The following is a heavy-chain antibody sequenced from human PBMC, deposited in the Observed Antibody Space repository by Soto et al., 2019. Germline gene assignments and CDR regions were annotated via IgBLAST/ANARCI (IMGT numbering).Heavy chain of an antibody. D-gene: IGHD2-15*01. Sequence: ASVKVSCTAYGYSFSSYTISWVRQAPGQGLEWMGRIIPILGIANYAQKFQGRVTITADKSTSTAYMELSSLRSEDTAVYYCASLPPDCSGGSCGAFDIWGQGTMVTVSS. V-gene: IGHV1-69*02. CDR3: ASLPPDCSGGSCGAFDI. CDR1: GYSFSSYT. CDR2: IIPILGIA. J-gene: IGHJ3*02.